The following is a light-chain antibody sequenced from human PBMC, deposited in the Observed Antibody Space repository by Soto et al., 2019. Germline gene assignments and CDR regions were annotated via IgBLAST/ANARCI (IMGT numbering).Light chain of an antibody. Sequence: QSVLTQPASVSGSPGQSITISCTGTSSDVGGYKYVSWYQQHPDKAPKLIIYDVTNRPSGISNRFSGSKSGNTASLTISGLQAEDEADYYCSSYTSSSSYVFGTGTKVTAL. V-gene: IGLV2-14*01. CDR1: SSDVGGYKY. CDR3: SSYTSSSSYV. CDR2: DVT. J-gene: IGLJ1*01.